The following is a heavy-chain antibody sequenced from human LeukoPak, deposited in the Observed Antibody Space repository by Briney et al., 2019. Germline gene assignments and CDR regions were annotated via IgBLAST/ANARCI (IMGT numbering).Heavy chain of an antibody. Sequence: SETLSLTCTVSGGSISLYYWNWIRWPAGKGLEWIGRIFTTGITNYKSSLKSRVTMSVDTSKNQFSLNLTSVTAADTAVYYCARESSGTYYNPLGYMDVWGKGTTVTVSS. CDR2: IFTTGIT. V-gene: IGHV4-4*07. CDR3: ARESSGTYYNPLGYMDV. J-gene: IGHJ6*03. D-gene: IGHD3-10*01. CDR1: GGSISLYY.